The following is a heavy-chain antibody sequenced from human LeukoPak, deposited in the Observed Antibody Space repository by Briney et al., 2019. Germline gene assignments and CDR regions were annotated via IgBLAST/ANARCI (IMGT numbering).Heavy chain of an antibody. J-gene: IGHJ3*02. CDR2: ISGSGGST. Sequence: PGGSLRLSCAASGFTFSSYAMSWVRQAPGKGLEWVSAISGSGGSTYYADSVKGRFTISRDNSKNTLYLQMNSLRAEDTAVYYCAKNIKWLRCHSYAFDIWGQGTMVTVSS. CDR1: GFTFSSYA. CDR3: AKNIKWLRCHSYAFDI. V-gene: IGHV3-23*01. D-gene: IGHD5-12*01.